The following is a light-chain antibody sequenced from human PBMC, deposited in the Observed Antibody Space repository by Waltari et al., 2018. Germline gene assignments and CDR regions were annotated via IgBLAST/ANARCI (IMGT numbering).Light chain of an antibody. J-gene: IGLJ3*02. Sequence: QSVLPQPPSVSGAPGQRVTISCTGSGSNIRAGYDVHWYQQLPRAAPKLLIYGSSTRPLGVPDRFFGSTSGTSASLAITGLQAEDEADYYCQSYDTSLSVVFGGGTKLTVL. CDR2: GSS. V-gene: IGLV1-40*01. CDR1: GSNIRAGYD. CDR3: QSYDTSLSVV.